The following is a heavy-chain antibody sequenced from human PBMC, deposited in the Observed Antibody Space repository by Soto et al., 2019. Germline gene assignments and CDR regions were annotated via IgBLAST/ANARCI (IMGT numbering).Heavy chain of an antibody. CDR2: IYYSGST. V-gene: IGHV4-61*01. Sequence: SETLSLTCTVSGGSVSSGSYYWSWIRQPPGKGLEWIGYIYYSGSTNYNPSLKSRVTISVDTSKNQFSLKLSSVTAADTAVYYCARERFGWELPSDFDYWGQGTLVTVSS. CDR3: ARERFGWELPSDFDY. J-gene: IGHJ4*02. D-gene: IGHD1-26*01. CDR1: GGSVSSGSYY.